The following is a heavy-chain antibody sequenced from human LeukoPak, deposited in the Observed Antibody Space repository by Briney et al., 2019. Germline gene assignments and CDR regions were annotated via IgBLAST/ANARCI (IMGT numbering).Heavy chain of an antibody. CDR3: ARDYDFWSGYPKH. V-gene: IGHV1-2*02. CDR1: GYTFTGYY. CDR2: INPNSGGT. Sequence: ASVKVSCKASGYTFTGYYMHWVRQAPGQGLEWMGWINPNSGGTNYAQKFQGRVTMTRDTSISTAYMELRSLRSDDTAVYYCARDYDFWSGYPKHWGQGTLVTVSS. J-gene: IGHJ1*01. D-gene: IGHD3-3*01.